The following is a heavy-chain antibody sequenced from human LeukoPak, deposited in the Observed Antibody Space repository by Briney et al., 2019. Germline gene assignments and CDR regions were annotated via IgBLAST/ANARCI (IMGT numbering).Heavy chain of an antibody. Sequence: ASVKVSCKVSGYTLTELSMHWVRQAPGKGLEWMGGFDPEDGETIYAQKFQGRVTMTEDTSTDTAYMELSSLRSEDTAVYYCATPYCSSTSCHYGAFDIWGQGTMVTVSS. CDR2: FDPEDGET. D-gene: IGHD2-2*01. CDR1: GYTLTELS. V-gene: IGHV1-24*01. J-gene: IGHJ3*02. CDR3: ATPYCSSTSCHYGAFDI.